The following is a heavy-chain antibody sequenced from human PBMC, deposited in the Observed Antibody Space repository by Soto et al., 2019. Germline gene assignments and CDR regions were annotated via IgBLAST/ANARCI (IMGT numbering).Heavy chain of an antibody. D-gene: IGHD3-3*01. CDR1: GYTFTGYY. Sequence: ASVKVSCKASGYTFTGYYMHWVRQAPGQGLEWMGWINPNSGGTNYAQKFQGRVTMTRDTSISTAYMELSRLRSEDTAVYYCASAPYYDFWSGSKYYYGMDVWGQGTTVTVSS. J-gene: IGHJ6*02. CDR3: ASAPYYDFWSGSKYYYGMDV. CDR2: INPNSGGT. V-gene: IGHV1-2*02.